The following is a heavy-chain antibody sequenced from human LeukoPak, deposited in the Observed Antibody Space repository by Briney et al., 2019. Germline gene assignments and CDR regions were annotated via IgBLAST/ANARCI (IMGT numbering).Heavy chain of an antibody. D-gene: IGHD3-10*01. Sequence: KPSETLSLTCTVSGGSISSYYWSWIRQPPGKGLGWIGYIYYSGSTNYNPSLKSRVTISVDTSKNQFSLKLSSVTAADTAVYYCARSGVIIKGWFDPWGQGTLVTVSS. CDR3: ARSGVIIKGWFDP. V-gene: IGHV4-59*01. CDR2: IYYSGST. J-gene: IGHJ5*02. CDR1: GGSISSYY.